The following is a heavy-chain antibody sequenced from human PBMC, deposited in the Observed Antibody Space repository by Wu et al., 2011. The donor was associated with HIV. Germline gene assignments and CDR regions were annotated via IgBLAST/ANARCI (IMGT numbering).Heavy chain of an antibody. CDR1: GYTFSDHM. CDR3: AVLGISMVRGFMTPFDP. J-gene: IGHJ5*02. Sequence: QVQLVQSGAEVKKPGASVKVSCKASGYTFSDHMLHWVRQAPGQGPGWMGWINPATGDTKYAQKFQGRVTMTRDTSISTAYLELSSLTSADTAVFYCAVLGISMVRGFMTPFDPWGQGTLVTVSS. D-gene: IGHD3-10*01. V-gene: IGHV1-2*02. CDR2: INPATGDT.